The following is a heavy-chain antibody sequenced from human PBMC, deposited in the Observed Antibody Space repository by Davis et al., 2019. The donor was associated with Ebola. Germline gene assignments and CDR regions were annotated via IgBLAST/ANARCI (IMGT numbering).Heavy chain of an antibody. V-gene: IGHV3-33*01. J-gene: IGHJ4*02. Sequence: GGSLRLSCAASGFTFSSYGMHWVRQAPGKGLEWAAVIWYDGTNKYYADSVKGRFTISRDNSKNTLYLQMNSLRAEDTAVYYCARDGSYSNLDYWGQGTLVTVSS. CDR2: IWYDGTNK. D-gene: IGHD4-11*01. CDR1: GFTFSSYG. CDR3: ARDGSYSNLDY.